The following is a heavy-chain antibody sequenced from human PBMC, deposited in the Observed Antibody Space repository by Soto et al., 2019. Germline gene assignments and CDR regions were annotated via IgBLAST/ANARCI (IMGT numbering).Heavy chain of an antibody. Sequence: EVQVLESGGGLVQPGGSLRLSCAASGFTFSSYAMSWVRQAPGKGLEWVSAISGSGGSTYHADSVRGRFTISRDNSKNTLYLQMNSLRAEDTAVYYCAKDPSYGSGSYCYYYYGMDVWCQGTTVTVSS. CDR3: AKDPSYGSGSYCYYYYGMDV. CDR2: ISGSGGST. CDR1: GFTFSSYA. J-gene: IGHJ6*02. V-gene: IGHV3-23*01. D-gene: IGHD3-10*01.